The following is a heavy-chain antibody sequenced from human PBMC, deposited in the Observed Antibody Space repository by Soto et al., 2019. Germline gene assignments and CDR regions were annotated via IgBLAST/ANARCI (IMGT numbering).Heavy chain of an antibody. Sequence: XGSLRLSCAASGFTFRSYCMSWVRQAPGKGLEWVANIKQDGSERYYVDSVKGRFTISRDNAKNSLYLQMNRLRAEDTAVYYCAGDVNLAEWLATFDCWGQGTLVTVSS. J-gene: IGHJ4*03. V-gene: IGHV3-7*03. D-gene: IGHD5-12*01. CDR3: AGDVNLAEWLATFDC. CDR2: IKQDGSER. CDR1: GFTFRSYC.